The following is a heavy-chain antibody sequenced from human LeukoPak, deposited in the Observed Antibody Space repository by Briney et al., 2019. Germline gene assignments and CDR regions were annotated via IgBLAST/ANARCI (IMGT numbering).Heavy chain of an antibody. CDR1: GFTFSSNA. Sequence: GGSLRLSCAASGFTFSSNAMSWVRQAPGKGLEWVSAISGSGGYTYYADFVKGRFTISRDNSKNTLYLQMNSLRAEDTAIYYCAKGFGLGSYLFDYWGQGTLVTVSP. CDR2: ISGSGGYT. CDR3: AKGFGLGSYLFDY. D-gene: IGHD3-10*01. J-gene: IGHJ4*02. V-gene: IGHV3-23*01.